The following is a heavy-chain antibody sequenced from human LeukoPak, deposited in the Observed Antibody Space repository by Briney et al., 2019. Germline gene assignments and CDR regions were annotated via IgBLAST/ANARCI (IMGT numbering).Heavy chain of an antibody. CDR2: INHSGST. J-gene: IGHJ4*02. CDR1: GGSLSGYY. Sequence: PSETLSLTCAVYGGSLSGYYWSWIRQPPGKGLEWIGEINHSGSTNYNPSLKSRVTISVDTSKNQFSLKLSSVTAADTAVYYCARGGPYCSGGSCYSVIDYWGQGTLVTVSS. V-gene: IGHV4-34*01. D-gene: IGHD2-15*01. CDR3: ARGGPYCSGGSCYSVIDY.